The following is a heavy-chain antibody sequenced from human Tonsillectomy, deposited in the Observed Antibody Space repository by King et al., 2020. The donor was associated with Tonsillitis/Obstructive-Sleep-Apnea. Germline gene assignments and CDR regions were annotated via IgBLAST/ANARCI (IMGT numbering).Heavy chain of an antibody. CDR1: GFTVTSKY. CDR2: IYSSGNT. J-gene: IGHJ3*02. V-gene: IGHV3-53*01. D-gene: IGHD3-10*02. CDR3: ARGFSPHVLDI. Sequence: VQLVESGGGLIQPGGSLRLSCAASGFTVTSKYMTWVRQAPGKGLEWVSVIYSSGNTYYADSVKGRFTISRDNSNNTLYLQMNSLRAEDTALYYCARGFSPHVLDIWGQGTMVTVSS.